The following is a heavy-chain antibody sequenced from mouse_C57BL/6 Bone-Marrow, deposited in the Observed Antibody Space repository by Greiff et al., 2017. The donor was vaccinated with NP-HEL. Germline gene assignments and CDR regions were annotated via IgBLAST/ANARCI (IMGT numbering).Heavy chain of an antibody. Sequence: EVKLVESGGGLVQPKGSLKLSCAASGFSFNTYAMNWVRQAPGKGLEWVARIRSKSNNYATYYADSVKDRFTISRDDSESMLYLQMNNLKTEDTAMYYCVSDYYGSSYPGYFDYWGQGTTLTVSS. CDR1: GFSFNTYA. J-gene: IGHJ2*01. CDR2: IRSKSNNYAT. D-gene: IGHD1-1*01. CDR3: VSDYYGSSYPGYFDY. V-gene: IGHV10-1*01.